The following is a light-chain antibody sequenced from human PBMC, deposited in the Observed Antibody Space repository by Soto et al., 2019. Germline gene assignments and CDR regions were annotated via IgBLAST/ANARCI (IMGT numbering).Light chain of an antibody. CDR3: TSYVGSDIWV. Sequence: QSALTQPPSASGSPGQSVTISCTGTSSDVGAYKYVSWYQQYPGKAPKLMIHEVSKRPSGVPDRFSGSKSGNTASLTVSGLQAEDEAEYYCTSYVGSDIWVFGGGTKLTVL. CDR1: SSDVGAYKY. V-gene: IGLV2-8*01. J-gene: IGLJ3*02. CDR2: EVS.